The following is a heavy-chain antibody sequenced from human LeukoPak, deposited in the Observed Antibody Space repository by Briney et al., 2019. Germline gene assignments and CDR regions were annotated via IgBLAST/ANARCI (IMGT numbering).Heavy chain of an antibody. CDR2: ISYDGSNK. CDR1: GFTFSSYA. Sequence: PGRSLRLSCAASGFTFSSYAMHWVRQAPGKGLEWVAVISYDGSNKYYADSVKGRFTISRDNSKNTLYLQMNSLRAEDTAMYYCARDRGTKGIFDYWGQGTLVTVSS. D-gene: IGHD1-26*01. V-gene: IGHV3-30*04. CDR3: ARDRGTKGIFDY. J-gene: IGHJ4*02.